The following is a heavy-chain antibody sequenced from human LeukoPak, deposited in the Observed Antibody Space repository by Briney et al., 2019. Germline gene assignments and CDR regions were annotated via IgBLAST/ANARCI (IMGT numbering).Heavy chain of an antibody. CDR3: AKYPASGGYFDY. Sequence: GGSLGLSCAASGFTFSTYSMSWVRQAPGKGLEWVSGISGSGGNTYYADSVKGRFTISRDNSKNTLYLQMNSLRAEDTAIFYCAKYPASGGYFDYWGQGTPVTVSS. V-gene: IGHV3-23*01. CDR1: GFTFSTYS. J-gene: IGHJ4*02. CDR2: ISGSGGNT. D-gene: IGHD6-13*01.